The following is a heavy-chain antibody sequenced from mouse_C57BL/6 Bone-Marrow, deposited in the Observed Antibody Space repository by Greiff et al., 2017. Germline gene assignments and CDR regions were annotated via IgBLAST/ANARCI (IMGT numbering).Heavy chain of an antibody. V-gene: IGHV1-55*01. CDR2: IYPGSGST. Sequence: QVQLKQPGAELVKPGASVKMSCKASGYTFTSYWITWVKQRPGQGLEWIGDIYPGSGSTNYNEQFKSKATLTVDTSSSTAYMQLSSLTSEDSAVYYCASYHYYGSSLAWFAYWGQGTLVTVSA. J-gene: IGHJ3*01. CDR1: GYTFTSYW. CDR3: ASYHYYGSSLAWFAY. D-gene: IGHD1-1*01.